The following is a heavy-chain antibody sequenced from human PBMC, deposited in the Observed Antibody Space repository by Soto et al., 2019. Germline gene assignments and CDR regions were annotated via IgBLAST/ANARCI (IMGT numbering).Heavy chain of an antibody. CDR3: ARDLSLAVAGRGWFDP. CDR1: GGSISSGGYY. CDR2: IYYSGST. D-gene: IGHD6-19*01. V-gene: IGHV4-31*03. Sequence: QVQLQESGPGLVKPSQTLSLTCTVSGGSISSGGYYWSWIRQHPGKGLEWIGYIYYSGSTYYNPSLKSRVTISVDTSKNQFSLKLSSVTAADTAVYYCARDLSLAVAGRGWFDPWGQGTLVTVSS. J-gene: IGHJ5*02.